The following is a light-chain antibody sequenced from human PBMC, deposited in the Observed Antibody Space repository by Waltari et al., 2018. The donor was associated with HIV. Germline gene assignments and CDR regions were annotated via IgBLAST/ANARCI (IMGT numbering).Light chain of an antibody. CDR1: HSVNRN. V-gene: IGKV3-15*01. CDR2: GAS. J-gene: IGKJ1*01. CDR3: QHYHNWPPWT. Sequence: EIIMTQSPVTLSVSPGEKATISCRASHSVNRNLAWYQQKPGQAPRLLIYGASTRATGIPARFSGSGSGTEFILTISSLQSEDFAIDYCQHYHNWPPWTFGQGTKVEIK.